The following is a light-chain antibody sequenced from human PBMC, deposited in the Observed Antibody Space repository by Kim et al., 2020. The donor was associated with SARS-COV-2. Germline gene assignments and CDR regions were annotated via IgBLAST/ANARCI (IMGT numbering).Light chain of an antibody. Sequence: SYELTQPPSVSVSPGQTASITCSGEKLGNKYAYWYQLKPGQSPVLVISEDSRRPSGIPERFSASNTGNTAILTISGTLAMDEGDYYCQSWDRGTVVFGGG. CDR2: EDS. CDR1: KLGNKY. J-gene: IGLJ3*02. CDR3: QSWDRGTVV. V-gene: IGLV3-1*01.